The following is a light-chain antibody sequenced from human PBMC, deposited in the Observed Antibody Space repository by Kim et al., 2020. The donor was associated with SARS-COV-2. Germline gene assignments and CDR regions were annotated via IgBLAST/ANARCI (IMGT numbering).Light chain of an antibody. V-gene: IGKV1-5*01. CDR1: QSIDSW. Sequence: DIQMTQSPSTLSASAGDRVTITCRASQSIDSWLAWYQEKPGKAPRLLIYAASSLERGVPSRFSGSGFGTELTLTIISLQSEDSATYYSQPYNSNLWTFGQGTKVDIK. J-gene: IGKJ1*01. CDR2: AAS. CDR3: QPYNSNLWT.